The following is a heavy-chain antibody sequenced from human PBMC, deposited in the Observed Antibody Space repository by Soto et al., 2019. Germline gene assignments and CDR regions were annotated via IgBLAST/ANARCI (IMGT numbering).Heavy chain of an antibody. CDR3: ARHITAGYSKVSYDYYGMDV. Sequence: QVQLVQSGAEVKKPGSSVKVSCKASGGTFSSYAISWVRQAPGQGLEWIGGIIPIFGTANYAQKFQGRVTITADESTSTAYMELSSLRSEDTAVYYCARHITAGYSKVSYDYYGMDVWGQGTTVTVSS. D-gene: IGHD6-13*01. J-gene: IGHJ6*02. V-gene: IGHV1-69*01. CDR2: IIPIFGTA. CDR1: GGTFSSYA.